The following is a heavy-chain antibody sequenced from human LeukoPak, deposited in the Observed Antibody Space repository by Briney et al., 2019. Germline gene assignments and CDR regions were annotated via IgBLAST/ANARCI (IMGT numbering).Heavy chain of an antibody. CDR2: ISSSGSTI. CDR3: ARDHLHCSSTSCYRTPDYGMDV. J-gene: IGHJ6*02. V-gene: IGHV3-48*04. D-gene: IGHD2-2*01. Sequence: PGGSLRLSCAASGFTFSSYGMHWVRQAPGKGLEWVSYISSSGSTIYYADSVKGRFTISRDNAKNSLYLQMNSLRAEDTAVYYCARDHLHCSSTSCYRTPDYGMDVWGQGTTVTVSS. CDR1: GFTFSSYG.